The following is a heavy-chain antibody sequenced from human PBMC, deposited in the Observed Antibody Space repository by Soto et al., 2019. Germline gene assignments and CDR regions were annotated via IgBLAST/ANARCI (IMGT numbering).Heavy chain of an antibody. CDR3: AREGIAESAPNYYDF. D-gene: IGHD6-13*01. V-gene: IGHV3-30-3*01. Sequence: QVQLVESGGGVVQPGRSLTIFCRASGFTFKHNAMHWIRQAPAKGLEWVADISYDGSTKNYADSVKGRFTISRDNSKNTLSLQMCPLKAEDSATYYCAREGIAESAPNYYDFWGQGTLVAVSS. CDR2: ISYDGSTK. J-gene: IGHJ4*02. CDR1: GFTFKHNA.